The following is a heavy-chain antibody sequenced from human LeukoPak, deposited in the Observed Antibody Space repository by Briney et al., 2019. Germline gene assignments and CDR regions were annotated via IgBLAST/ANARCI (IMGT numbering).Heavy chain of an antibody. J-gene: IGHJ6*03. D-gene: IGHD1-26*01. Sequence: GGSLRLSCTVSGFTVSSNSMSWVRQAPGKGLEWVSVIYSGGSTYYADSVKGRFTISRDNSKNTLYLQMNSLRAEDTAVYYCARGAGATQYYYYYYMDVWGKGTTVTISS. CDR1: GFTVSSNS. V-gene: IGHV3-53*01. CDR3: ARGAGATQYYYYYYMDV. CDR2: IYSGGST.